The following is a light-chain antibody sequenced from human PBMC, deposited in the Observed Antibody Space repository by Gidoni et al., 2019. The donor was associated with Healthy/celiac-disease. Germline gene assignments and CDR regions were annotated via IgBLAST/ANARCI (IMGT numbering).Light chain of an antibody. CDR3: QQYYSTPPYT. J-gene: IGKJ2*01. CDR1: QSVLYSSNNKNY. CDR2: WAS. V-gene: IGKV4-1*01. Sequence: DIVMTQSPDSLAVSLGERATINCKSSQSVLYSSNNKNYLAWYQQKPGQPPKLLIYWASTRESGVPDRFSGSWSGTDFTLTISSLQAEDVAVYYCQQYYSTPPYTVGQGTKLEIK.